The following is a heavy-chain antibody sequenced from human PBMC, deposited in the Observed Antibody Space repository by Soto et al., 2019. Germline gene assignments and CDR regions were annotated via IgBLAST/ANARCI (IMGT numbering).Heavy chain of an antibody. V-gene: IGHV4-31*03. Sequence: SETLSLTCTVSGGSISSGGYYWSWIRQHPGKGLEWIGYIYYSGSTYYNPSLKSRVTISVDTSKNQFSLKLSSVTAADTAVYYCARGSLVVPAANFDPWGQGTLVTVSS. CDR1: GGSISSGGYY. D-gene: IGHD2-2*01. CDR3: ARGSLVVPAANFDP. CDR2: IYYSGST. J-gene: IGHJ5*02.